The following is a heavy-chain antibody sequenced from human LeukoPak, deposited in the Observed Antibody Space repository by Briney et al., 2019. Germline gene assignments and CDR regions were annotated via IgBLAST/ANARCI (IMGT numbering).Heavy chain of an antibody. D-gene: IGHD3-22*01. J-gene: IGHJ4*02. CDR3: ARDNVYYDSSGYQPFDY. CDR1: GFTFSSYN. Sequence: GGSLRLSCAASGFTFSSYNLNWVRQAPGKGLEWLSSISSSSTYMYYADSVKGRFTISRDNAKNSLYLQMNSLGAEDTAVYYCARDNVYYDSSGYQPFDYWGQGTLVTVSS. CDR2: ISSSSTYM. V-gene: IGHV3-21*01.